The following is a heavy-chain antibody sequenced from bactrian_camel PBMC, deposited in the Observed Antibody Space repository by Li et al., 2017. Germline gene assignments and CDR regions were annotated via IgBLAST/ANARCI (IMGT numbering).Heavy chain of an antibody. Sequence: HVQLVESGGGSVQAGGSLRLSCTASGYTYSSYCMAWFRQAPGKEREGVATIDSDGSTWYADSVKGRFTISRDVAKSTVYLQMNSLKSEDTALYYCATGEPGVVFGTGALFGCWGQGTQVTVS. V-gene: IGHV3S1*01. D-gene: IGHD7*01. CDR3: ATGEPGVVFGTGALFGC. CDR2: IDSDGST. J-gene: IGHJ6*01. CDR1: GYTYSSYC.